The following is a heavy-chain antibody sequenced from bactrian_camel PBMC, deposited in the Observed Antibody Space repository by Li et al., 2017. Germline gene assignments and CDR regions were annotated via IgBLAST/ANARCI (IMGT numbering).Heavy chain of an antibody. V-gene: IGHV3S54*01. CDR2: IYTDGESP. CDR3: AVDSSFVTCD. Sequence: VQLVESGGGSAQVGGSLRLSCAGSGYIYNSNCLAWFRQAPGQKREVVATIYTDGESPYYADNVKGRFTLSQDNAKTTVYLQMDNLKPEDTAVYYCAVDSSFVTCDGAQGTQVTVS. CDR1: GYIYNSNC. D-gene: IGHD7*01. J-gene: IGHJ4*01.